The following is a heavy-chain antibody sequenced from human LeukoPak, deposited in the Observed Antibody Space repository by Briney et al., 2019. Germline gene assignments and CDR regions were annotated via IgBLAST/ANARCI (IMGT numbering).Heavy chain of an antibody. CDR1: GGSFSGYY. Sequence: SETLSLTCAVYGGSFSGYYWSWIRQFPGKGLEWIGEISHSGNVNCNPSLESRVTISMDTSNYQFSLKLSSVTAADTAVYYCARGSRLPLDYWGQGSLVTVSS. CDR3: ARGSRLPLDY. J-gene: IGHJ4*02. D-gene: IGHD4-11*01. V-gene: IGHV4-34*01. CDR2: ISHSGNV.